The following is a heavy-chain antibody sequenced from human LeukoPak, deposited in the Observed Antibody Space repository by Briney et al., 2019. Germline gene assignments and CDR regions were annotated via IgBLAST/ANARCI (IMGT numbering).Heavy chain of an antibody. Sequence: GGSLRLSCAASGFTFSSYTMNWVRQAPGKGLEWVSSITSNTRYIFYADSVKGRFTISRDNAKNSLYLQMNSLRAEDTAVYYCARDLVGRDWLNWGQGTLVTVSS. D-gene: IGHD1-26*01. CDR2: ITSNTRYI. CDR3: ARDLVGRDWLN. J-gene: IGHJ4*02. V-gene: IGHV3-21*01. CDR1: GFTFSSYT.